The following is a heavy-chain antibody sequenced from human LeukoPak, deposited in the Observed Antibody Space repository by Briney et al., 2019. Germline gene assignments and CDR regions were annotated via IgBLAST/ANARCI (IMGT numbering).Heavy chain of an antibody. Sequence: PGGSLRLSCAASGFTFSSYWMSWARQAPGKGLEWVSSISSSSSYIYYADSVKGRFTISRDNAKNSLYLQMNSLRAEDTAVYYCARLSPVLLWFGDHWGQGTLVTVSS. CDR2: ISSSSSYI. CDR3: ARLSPVLLWFGDH. V-gene: IGHV3-21*01. D-gene: IGHD3-10*01. CDR1: GFTFSSYW. J-gene: IGHJ4*02.